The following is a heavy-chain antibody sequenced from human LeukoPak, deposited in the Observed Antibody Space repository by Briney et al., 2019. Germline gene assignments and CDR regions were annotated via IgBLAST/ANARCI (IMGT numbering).Heavy chain of an antibody. CDR1: GFTFSSYS. V-gene: IGHV3-21*01. Sequence: GGSLRLSCAASGFTFSSYSMNWVRQAPGKGLEWVSSISSSSSYIYYADSVKGRFTISRDNSKNTLYLQMNSLRAEDTAVYYCARDRTGKPYYYGMDVWGQGTTVTVSS. D-gene: IGHD1-14*01. CDR2: ISSSSSYI. J-gene: IGHJ6*02. CDR3: ARDRTGKPYYYGMDV.